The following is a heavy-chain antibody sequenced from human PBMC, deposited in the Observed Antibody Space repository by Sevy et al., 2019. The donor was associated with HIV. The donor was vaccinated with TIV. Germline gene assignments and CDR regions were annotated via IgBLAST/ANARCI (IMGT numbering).Heavy chain of an antibody. CDR3: TAIYYCVRHLFHDFAWGSHRYRDAFDL. CDR1: GGSINTIAYY. Sequence: SETLSLTCTVSGGSINTIAYYWGWVRQPPGKGLEWIGSISYSGSSYYNPSLKSRVTISVDTSKNQFSLNLSSGTAADTGAAADTAIYYCVRHLFHDFAWGSHRYRDAFDLWGQGTLVTVSS. D-gene: IGHD3-16*02. V-gene: IGHV4-39*01. CDR2: ISYSGSS. J-gene: IGHJ3*01.